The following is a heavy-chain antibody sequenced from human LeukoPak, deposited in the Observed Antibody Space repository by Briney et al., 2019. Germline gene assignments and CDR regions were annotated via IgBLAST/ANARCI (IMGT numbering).Heavy chain of an antibody. D-gene: IGHD3-22*01. CDR2: IIPIVGTT. Sequence: GASVNVSCKSSGGTFSSYAFSWVRQAPGQGREWVGGIIPIVGTTNYAQMFQGRVTITADESTSTAYMELSSLRSEDTAVYYCARGGYYYDSSGYSHLPDYWGQGTLVTVSA. CDR3: ARGGYYYDSSGYSHLPDY. V-gene: IGHV1-69*01. J-gene: IGHJ4*02. CDR1: GGTFSSYA.